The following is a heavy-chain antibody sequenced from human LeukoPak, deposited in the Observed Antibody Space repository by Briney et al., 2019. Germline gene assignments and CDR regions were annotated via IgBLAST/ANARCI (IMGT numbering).Heavy chain of an antibody. D-gene: IGHD2-21*01. CDR1: GFTLSSYS. J-gene: IGHJ4*02. Sequence: GGSLRLSCAASGFTLSSYSMNRVRQAPGKGLEWVSYISTTSRTIHYADSVKGRFTISRDNAKNSLYLQMNSLRAEDTAVYYCARAGHADSFDYWGQGALVTVSS. CDR2: ISTTSRTI. CDR3: ARAGHADSFDY. V-gene: IGHV3-48*01.